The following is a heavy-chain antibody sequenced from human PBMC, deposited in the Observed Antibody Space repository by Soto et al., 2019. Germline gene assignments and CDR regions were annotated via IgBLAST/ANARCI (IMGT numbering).Heavy chain of an antibody. V-gene: IGHV6-1*01. J-gene: IGHJ6*03. D-gene: IGHD1-7*01. CDR3: AGTTSYQWYYMDV. CDR1: GDSVASNSAA. Sequence: VQLQESGPGLGKPSQTLSLTCAISGDSVASNSAAWNWIRQSPSRGLEWLGRTYYRSRWYNDYAVPVRSRITVNADTSKTQFSLQLTSVTPEDTAVYYCAGTTSYQWYYMDVWGKGTTVTVSS. CDR2: TYYRSRWYN.